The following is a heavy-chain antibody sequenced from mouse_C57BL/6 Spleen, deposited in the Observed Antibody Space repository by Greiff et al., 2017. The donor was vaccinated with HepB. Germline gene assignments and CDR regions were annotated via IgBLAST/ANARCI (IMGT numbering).Heavy chain of an antibody. J-gene: IGHJ2*01. CDR3: ARWSTLTGPPEYYFDY. D-gene: IGHD4-1*01. V-gene: IGHV1-72*01. CDR1: GYTFTSYW. CDR2: IDPNSGGT. Sequence: VQLQQPGAELVKPGASVKLSCKASGYTFTSYWMHWVKQRPGRGLEWIGRIDPNSGGTKYNEKFKSKATLTVDKPASTAYMQLSSVTSEDSAVYYCARWSTLTGPPEYYFDYWGQGTTLTDSS.